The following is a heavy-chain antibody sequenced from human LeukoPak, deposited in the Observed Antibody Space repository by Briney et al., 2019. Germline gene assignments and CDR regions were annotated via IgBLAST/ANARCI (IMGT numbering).Heavy chain of an antibody. V-gene: IGHV3-7*01. D-gene: IGHD3-16*01. Sequence: PGGSLRLSCAASGFTFSSYWMSWVRQAPGKGLEWVANIKQDGSEKYYVDSVKGRFTISRDNARNSLYLQMNSLRAEDTAVYYCARNLGRGEKVNYFAYGGKGTLVTVST. CDR3: ARNLGRGEKVNYFAY. CDR1: GFTFSSYW. CDR2: IKQDGSEK. J-gene: IGHJ4*02.